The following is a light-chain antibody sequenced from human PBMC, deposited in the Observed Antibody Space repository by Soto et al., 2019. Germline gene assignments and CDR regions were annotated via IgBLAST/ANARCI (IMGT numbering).Light chain of an antibody. CDR2: GNS. V-gene: IGLV1-40*01. CDR1: RSNIGAGHD. CDR3: QSYDSSLSGRV. J-gene: IGLJ2*01. Sequence: QPVLTQPPSVSGAPGQRVTISCTGIRSNIGAGHDVHWYQQVPGTAPKLLIYGNSNRPSGVPDRFSGSKSGTSASLAITGLQAEDEADYYCQSYDSSLSGRVFGGGTKVTVL.